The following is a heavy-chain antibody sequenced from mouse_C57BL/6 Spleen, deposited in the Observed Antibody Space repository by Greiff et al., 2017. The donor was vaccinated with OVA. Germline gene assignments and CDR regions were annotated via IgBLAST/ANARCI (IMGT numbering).Heavy chain of an antibody. CDR1: GFSLTSYG. CDR3: ARQGGPSRAMDD. V-gene: IGHV2-6-1*01. CDR2: IWRDGST. Sequence: QVQLKESGPGLVAPSQSLSITCTVSGFSLTSYGVHWVRQPPGKGLEWLVVIWRDGSTTYTSALNSSLSLSKDNPNCQVFLKMNSLQTDDTAVYYCARQGGPSRAMDDWGQGTSVTVSS. J-gene: IGHJ4*01.